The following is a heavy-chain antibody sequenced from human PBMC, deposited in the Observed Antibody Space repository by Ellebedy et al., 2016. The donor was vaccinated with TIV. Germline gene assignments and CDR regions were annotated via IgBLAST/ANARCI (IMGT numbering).Heavy chain of an antibody. D-gene: IGHD6-13*01. CDR1: RFTFSYYA. V-gene: IGHV3-30-3*01. J-gene: IGHJ4*02. CDR2: ISDDGTSE. Sequence: LSLTCAASRFTFSYYALHCVRQAPGKGREWVAVISDDGTSEHYGDSVKGRFTISRDNSKNTLYMQMNRLRVEDTAVYYCAVSRCAAAGLYYFDFWGQGTLVTVSS. CDR3: AVSRCAAAGLYYFDF.